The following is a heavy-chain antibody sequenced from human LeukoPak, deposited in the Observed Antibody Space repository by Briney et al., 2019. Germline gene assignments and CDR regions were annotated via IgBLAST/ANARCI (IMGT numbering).Heavy chain of an antibody. CDR2: INPNSGGT. CDR3: ARGYGANAYYYYMDV. Sequence: ASVKVSCKASGYTFTGYYMHWVRQAPGQGLEWMGWINPNSGGTNYAQKLQGRVTMTRDTAISTAYMELSRLRSDDTAVYYCARGYGANAYYYYMDVWGKGTTVTVSS. D-gene: IGHD4-17*01. CDR1: GYTFTGYY. J-gene: IGHJ6*03. V-gene: IGHV1-2*02.